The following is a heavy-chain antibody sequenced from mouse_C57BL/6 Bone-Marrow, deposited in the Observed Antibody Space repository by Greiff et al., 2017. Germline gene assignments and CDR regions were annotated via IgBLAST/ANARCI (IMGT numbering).Heavy chain of an antibody. V-gene: IGHV7-3*01. D-gene: IGHD2-3*01. CDR3: ARSDGYYVDWYFDV. CDR1: GFTFTDYY. CDR2: IRNKANGYTT. Sequence: EVKLMESGGGLVQPGGSLSLSCAASGFTFTDYYMSWVRQPPGKALEWLGFIRNKANGYTTEYSASVKGRFTISRDNSQSILYLQMNALRAEDSATYYCARSDGYYVDWYFDVWGTGTTVTVSS. J-gene: IGHJ1*03.